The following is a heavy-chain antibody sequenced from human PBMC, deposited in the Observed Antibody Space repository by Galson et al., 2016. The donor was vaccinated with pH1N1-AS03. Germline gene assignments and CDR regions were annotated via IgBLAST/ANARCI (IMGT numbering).Heavy chain of an antibody. D-gene: IGHD1-26*01. Sequence: SVKVSCKASAGTFNTYSINWVRQAPGQGLEWMGGIIPIFGTPNYAQKLQGRVTMTTDTSTSTAYMELRSLRSDDTAVCYCARAAGELLSSSDYWAREPWSPSP. CDR1: AGTFNTYS. J-gene: IGHJ4*02. V-gene: IGHV1-69*05. CDR3: ARAAGELLSSSDY. CDR2: IIPIFGTP.